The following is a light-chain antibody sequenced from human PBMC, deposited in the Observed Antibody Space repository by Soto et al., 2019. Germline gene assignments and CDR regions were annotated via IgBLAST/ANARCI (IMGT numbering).Light chain of an antibody. CDR2: DVN. Sequence: QSALAQPPSASGSPGQSVIISCTGTSSDVGFYNYVSWYQHHPGKAPKLMIYDVNKRPSGVPDRFSGSKSGNSASLTVSGLQAEDEAYYFCSSYGGKNNLVFGTGTKVTVL. CDR3: SSYGGKNNLV. V-gene: IGLV2-8*01. J-gene: IGLJ1*01. CDR1: SSDVGFYNY.